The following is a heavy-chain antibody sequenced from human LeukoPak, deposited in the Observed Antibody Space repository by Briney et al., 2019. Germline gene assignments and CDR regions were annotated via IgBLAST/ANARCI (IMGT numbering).Heavy chain of an antibody. V-gene: IGHV4-30-2*01. CDR1: GGSISSGGYY. CDR2: IYHSGST. Sequence: SQTLSLTCTVSGGSISSGGYYWSWIRQPPGKGLEWIGYIYHSGSTYYNLSLKSRVTISVDRSKNQFSLKLSSVTAADTAVYYCARGGRPTYCSSTSCFNPGFNWFDPWGQGTLVTVSS. J-gene: IGHJ5*02. D-gene: IGHD2-2*01. CDR3: ARGGRPTYCSSTSCFNPGFNWFDP.